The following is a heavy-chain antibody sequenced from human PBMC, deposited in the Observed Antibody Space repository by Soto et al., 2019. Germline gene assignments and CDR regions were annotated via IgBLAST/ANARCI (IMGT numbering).Heavy chain of an antibody. J-gene: IGHJ6*02. CDR3: ANTPGLAYCGGDCSQYYYYGMDV. CDR1: GFTFSSYA. D-gene: IGHD2-21*02. V-gene: IGHV3-23*01. CDR2: ISGSGGST. Sequence: EVQLLESGGGLVQPGGSLRLSCAASGFTFSSYAMSWVRQAPGKGLEWVSAISGSGGSTYYADSVKGRFTISRDNSKNTLYLQMNSLRAEDTAVYYCANTPGLAYCGGDCSQYYYYGMDVWGQGTTVTVSS.